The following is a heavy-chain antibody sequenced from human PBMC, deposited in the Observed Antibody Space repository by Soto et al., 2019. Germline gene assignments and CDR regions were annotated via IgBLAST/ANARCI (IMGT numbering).Heavy chain of an antibody. CDR1: GFTVDDYA. CDR2: ISWNSETI. J-gene: IGHJ4*02. V-gene: IGHV3-9*01. D-gene: IGHD4-17*01. Sequence: EVQLVESGGGLVQPGRSLRLSCAASGFTVDDYAMHWVRQAPGKGLEWVSGISWNSETIDYADSVKGRFTISRDNDKSSRCLQMNSLRPDDTALYYCEKDMKWGGMTTIHYFDSWGQGTLVTVSS. CDR3: EKDMKWGGMTTIHYFDS.